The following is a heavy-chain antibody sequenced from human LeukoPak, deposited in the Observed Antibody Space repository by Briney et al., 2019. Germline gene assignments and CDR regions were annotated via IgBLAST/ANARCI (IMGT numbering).Heavy chain of an antibody. Sequence: GASVKVSCKASGGTFSSYAISWVRQAPGQGLEGMGGIIPIFGTANYAQKFQGRVTITTDESTSTAYMELSSLRSEDTAVYYRASADDFWSGYPSGYWGQGTLVTVSS. D-gene: IGHD3-3*01. V-gene: IGHV1-69*05. J-gene: IGHJ4*02. CDR3: ASADDFWSGYPSGY. CDR2: IIPIFGTA. CDR1: GGTFSSYA.